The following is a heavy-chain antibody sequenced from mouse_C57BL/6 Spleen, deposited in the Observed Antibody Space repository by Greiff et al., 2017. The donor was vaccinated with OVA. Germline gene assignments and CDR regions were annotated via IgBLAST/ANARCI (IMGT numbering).Heavy chain of an antibody. Sequence: EVQRVESGPELVKPGASVKMSCKASGYTFTDYNMHWVKQSHGKSLEWIGYINPNNGGTSYNQKFKGKATLTVNKSSSTAYMELRSLTSEDSAVYYCASGDYSNYGNYAMDYWGQGTSVTVSS. CDR1: GYTFTDYN. CDR2: INPNNGGT. CDR3: ASGDYSNYGNYAMDY. V-gene: IGHV1-22*01. J-gene: IGHJ4*01. D-gene: IGHD2-5*01.